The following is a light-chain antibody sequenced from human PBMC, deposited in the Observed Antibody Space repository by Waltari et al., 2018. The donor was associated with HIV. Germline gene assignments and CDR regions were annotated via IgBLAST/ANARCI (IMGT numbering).Light chain of an antibody. CDR1: LNVSSI. CDR2: GAS. Sequence: LLMTQSPVPLPVSPGARATLCRIAKLNVSSILAWDQQKPGQAPKLLIYGASTRVTGVPARFSGSGSGTEFTLTISGLQAEDLALYYCQQYNQWPLTFGGGAKVEIK. J-gene: IGKJ4*01. CDR3: QQYNQWPLT. V-gene: IGKV3-15*01.